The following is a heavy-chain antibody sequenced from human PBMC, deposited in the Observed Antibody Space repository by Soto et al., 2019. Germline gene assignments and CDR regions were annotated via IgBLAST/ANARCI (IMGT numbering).Heavy chain of an antibody. CDR1: GYTFTSYG. CDR2: ISAYNGNT. Sequence: GASVKVSCKASGYTFTSYGISWVRQAPGQGLEWMGWISAYNGNTNYAQKLQGRVTMTTDTSTSTAYMELRSLRSDDTAVYYCARDRDTLGYCTNGVCLAPAEYFQHWGQGTLVTVSS. CDR3: ARDRDTLGYCTNGVCLAPAEYFQH. J-gene: IGHJ1*01. V-gene: IGHV1-18*01. D-gene: IGHD2-8*01.